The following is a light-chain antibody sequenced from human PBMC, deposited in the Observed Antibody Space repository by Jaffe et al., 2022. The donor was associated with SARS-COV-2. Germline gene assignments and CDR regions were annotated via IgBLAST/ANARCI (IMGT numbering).Light chain of an antibody. V-gene: IGKV1-39*01. Sequence: IRMTQSPSSLSASVGDTVTMTCRASQSIGNYLNWYQQKPGKAPNLLIYGASTLYIGVPSRFSGSGSETDFTLTIRGLQPEDFATYYCQQGYNALIFGGGTKVDI. CDR3: QQGYNALI. J-gene: IGKJ4*01. CDR1: QSIGNY. CDR2: GAS.